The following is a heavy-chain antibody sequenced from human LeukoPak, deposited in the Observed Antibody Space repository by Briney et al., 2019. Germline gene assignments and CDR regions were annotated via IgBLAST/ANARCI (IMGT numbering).Heavy chain of an antibody. V-gene: IGHV1-2*02. J-gene: IGHJ2*01. CDR1: GYTFTGYY. CDR2: INPNSGGN. Sequence: ASVKVSCKASGYTFTGYYMHWVRQAPGQGLEWMGWINPNSGGNNYAQKFQGRVTMTRDTSITTAYMEPSRLSSDDTAVYYCARHPGRVTNDWYFDLWGRGTLVTVSS. D-gene: IGHD4-23*01. CDR3: ARHPGRVTNDWYFDL.